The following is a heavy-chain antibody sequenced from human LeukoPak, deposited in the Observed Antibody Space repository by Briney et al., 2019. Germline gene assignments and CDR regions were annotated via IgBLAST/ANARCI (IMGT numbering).Heavy chain of an antibody. J-gene: IGHJ4*02. Sequence: GASVKVSFTASGYTFTIYAMHWVRQAPGQRLEWMGWINAGNGNTKYSQKFQGRVTITRDTSASTAYMELSSLRSEDTAVYYCAREVVSYSSSRPDADYWGQGTLVTVSS. CDR3: AREVVSYSSSRPDADY. CDR2: INAGNGNT. CDR1: GYTFTIYA. V-gene: IGHV1-3*01. D-gene: IGHD6-13*01.